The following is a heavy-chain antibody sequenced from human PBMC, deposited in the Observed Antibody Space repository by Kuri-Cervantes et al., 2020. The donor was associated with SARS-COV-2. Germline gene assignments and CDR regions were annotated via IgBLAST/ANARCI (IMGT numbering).Heavy chain of an antibody. D-gene: IGHD6-19*01. V-gene: IGHV1-69*06. Sequence: SVKVSCKASGGTFSSYAISRVRQAPGQGLEWMGGIIPIFGTANYAQKFQGRVTITADKSTSTAYMELSSLRSEDTAVYYCARDRGEQWLVSHYYYYGMDVWGQGTTVTVSS. CDR3: ARDRGEQWLVSHYYYYGMDV. CDR1: GGTFSSYA. CDR2: IIPIFGTA. J-gene: IGHJ6*02.